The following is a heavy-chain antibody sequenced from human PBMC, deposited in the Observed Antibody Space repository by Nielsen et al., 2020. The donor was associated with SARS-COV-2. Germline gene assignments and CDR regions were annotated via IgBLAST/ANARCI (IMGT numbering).Heavy chain of an antibody. CDR2: IYYSGST. V-gene: IGHV4-59*12. CDR3: ANSPGAFDV. CDR1: GGSISSYY. D-gene: IGHD3-10*01. J-gene: IGHJ3*01. Sequence: SETLSLTCTVSGGSISSYYWSWIRQPPGKGLEWIGYIYYSGSTNYNPSLKSRVTISVDTSKNQFSLRVNSVTAAVTAVYYCANSPGAFDVWGRGTMVTVSS.